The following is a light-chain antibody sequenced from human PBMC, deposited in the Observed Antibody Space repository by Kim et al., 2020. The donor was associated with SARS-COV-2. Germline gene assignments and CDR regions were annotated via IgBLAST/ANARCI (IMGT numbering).Light chain of an antibody. V-gene: IGLV3-21*04. J-gene: IGLJ1*01. CDR3: QVWDRSSDYYV. CDR2: YDS. Sequence: SYELTQPPSVSVAPGKTAGITCGGNNIGSKSVHXYQQKPGQAPVLVIYYDSDRPSGIPERFSGSNSGNTATLTISRVEAGDEAEYYCQVWDRSSDYYVFG. CDR1: NIGSKS.